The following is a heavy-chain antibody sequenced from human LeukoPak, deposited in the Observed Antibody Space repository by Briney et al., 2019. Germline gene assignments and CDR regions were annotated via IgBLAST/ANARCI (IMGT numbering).Heavy chain of an antibody. CDR3: ARGRVSSSSWSSTYYYYFYMDV. CDR1: GGSISSGGYS. D-gene: IGHD6-13*01. Sequence: SETLSLTCAVSGGSISSGGYSWSWIRQPPGKGLEWIGNIYYSGSTYYNPSLKSRVTISVDTSKNQFSLKLSSVTAADTAVYFCARGRVSSSSWSSTYYYYFYMDVWGKGTTVTVSS. CDR2: IYYSGST. J-gene: IGHJ6*03. V-gene: IGHV4-61*08.